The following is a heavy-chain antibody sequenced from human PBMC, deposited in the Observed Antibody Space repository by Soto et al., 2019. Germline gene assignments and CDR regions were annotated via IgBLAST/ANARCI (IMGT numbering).Heavy chain of an antibody. J-gene: IGHJ6*02. CDR2: ISYDGSNK. CDR3: AILEGYDFWSGYYEGLYYYYGMDV. V-gene: IGHV3-30*03. Sequence: QVQLVESGGGVVQPGRSLRLSCAASGFTFSSYGMHWVRQAPGKGLEWVAVISYDGSNKYYADSVKGRFTISRDNSKNTLYLQMNSLRAEDSAVYYCAILEGYDFWSGYYEGLYYYYGMDVWGQGTTVTVSS. CDR1: GFTFSSYG. D-gene: IGHD3-3*01.